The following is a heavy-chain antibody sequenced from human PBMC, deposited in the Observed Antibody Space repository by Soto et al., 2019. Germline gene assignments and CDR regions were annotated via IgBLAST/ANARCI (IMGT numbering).Heavy chain of an antibody. J-gene: IGHJ4*02. D-gene: IGHD3-10*01. CDR3: VIGGITMVRGVLFAY. Sequence: LRLSCSASGFTFSTYAMHWVRQVPGTGLEYVSSISNNGGSTYYADSVKGRFTNSRDNSKNTLYLQMSSLRTPDAAIYYCVIGGITMVRGVLFAYWGQGTPVTVSS. CDR2: ISNNGGST. CDR1: GFTFSTYA. V-gene: IGHV3-64D*06.